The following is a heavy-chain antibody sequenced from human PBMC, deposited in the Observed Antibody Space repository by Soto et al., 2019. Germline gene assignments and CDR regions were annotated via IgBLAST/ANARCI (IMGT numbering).Heavy chain of an antibody. J-gene: IGHJ5*02. CDR1: GGTFSSYA. CDR3: ARGKGSGYPNWFDP. Sequence: WAAVKVSCNASGGTFSSYAISWVRQAPGQGLEWMGGIIPIFGTANYAQKFQGRVTITADESTSTAYMELSSLRSEDTAVYYCARGKGSGYPNWFDPWGQGTLVTVSS. V-gene: IGHV1-69*13. CDR2: IIPIFGTA. D-gene: IGHD3-22*01.